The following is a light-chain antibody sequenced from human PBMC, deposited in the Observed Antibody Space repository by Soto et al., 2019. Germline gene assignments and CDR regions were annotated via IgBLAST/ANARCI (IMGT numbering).Light chain of an antibody. CDR3: QSYDSDFVI. CDR2: ENN. J-gene: IGLJ2*01. V-gene: IGLV6-57*02. CDR1: SSNIGSNT. Sequence: LTQPPSASGTPGQRVTISCSGSSSNIGSNTVNWYQQRPGSAPTTVIYENNQRPSGGPGRFSGSTDGSSNSASLTISGLQTEDEADYYCQSYDSDFVIFGGGTKLTVL.